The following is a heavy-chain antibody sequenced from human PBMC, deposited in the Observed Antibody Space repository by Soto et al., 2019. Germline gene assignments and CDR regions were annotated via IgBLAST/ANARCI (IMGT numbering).Heavy chain of an antibody. CDR2: ISAYNGNT. CDR3: ARGDIVVVPAAFPLDY. Sequence: QVQLVQSGAEVKKPGASVKVSCKASGYTFTSYGISWVRQAPGQGLEWMGWISAYNGNTNYAQKLQGRVTMTTDTXTXXAYMELRSLRSDDTAVYYCARGDIVVVPAAFPLDYWGQGTLVTVSS. CDR1: GYTFTSYG. V-gene: IGHV1-18*01. J-gene: IGHJ4*02. D-gene: IGHD2-2*01.